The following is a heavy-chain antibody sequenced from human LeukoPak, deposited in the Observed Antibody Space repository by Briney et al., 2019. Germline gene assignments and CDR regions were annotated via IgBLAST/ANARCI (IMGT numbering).Heavy chain of an antibody. CDR3: ASRNVAMGAFDY. J-gene: IGHJ4*02. CDR2: INHSGST. CDR1: GGSFSGYY. Sequence: KPSETLSLTCAVYGGSFSGYYWSWIRQLPGKGLEWIGEINHSGSTNYNPSPKSRVTISVDTSKNQFSLKLSSVTAADTAVYSCASRNVAMGAFDYWGQGTLVTVSS. V-gene: IGHV4-34*01. D-gene: IGHD5-18*01.